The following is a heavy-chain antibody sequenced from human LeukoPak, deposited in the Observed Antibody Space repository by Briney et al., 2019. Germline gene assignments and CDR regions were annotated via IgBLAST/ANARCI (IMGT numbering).Heavy chain of an antibody. CDR1: GFTFSTYE. CDR3: ARGATDVTRWFDP. V-gene: IGHV3-48*03. J-gene: IGHJ5*02. CDR2: ISTSGSSI. Sequence: GGSLRLSCAASGFTFSTYEINWVRQAPGKGLEWLSHISTSGSSIHHADSVKGRFTISRDNAKNSLYLQMNGLRAEDTAVYYCARGATDVTRWFDPWGQGTRVTVSS. D-gene: IGHD1-1*01.